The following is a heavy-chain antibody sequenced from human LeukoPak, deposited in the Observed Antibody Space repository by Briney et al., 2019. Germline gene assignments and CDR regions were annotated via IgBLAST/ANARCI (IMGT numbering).Heavy chain of an antibody. D-gene: IGHD4/OR15-4a*01. J-gene: IGHJ4*02. Sequence: GGSLRLSCAASGFTSDDYGMSWVRHAPGKGLEWVSGINWNGGSTGYADSVKGRVTISRDNAKNSLYLQMNSLRAEDTAVYYCARVFGAGYSDYWGQGTLVTVSS. CDR2: INWNGGST. V-gene: IGHV3-20*04. CDR3: ARVFGAGYSDY. CDR1: GFTSDDYG.